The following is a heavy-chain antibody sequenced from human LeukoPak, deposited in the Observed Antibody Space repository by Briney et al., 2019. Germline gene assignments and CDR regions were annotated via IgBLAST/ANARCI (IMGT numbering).Heavy chain of an antibody. Sequence: ASETLSLTCAVYGGSFSGYYWSWIRQPPGKGLEWIGEINHSGSTNYNPSLKSRVTISVDTSKNQFSLKLSSVTAADTAVYCCASGIAVAGFHAFDIWGQGTMVTVSS. CDR3: ASGIAVAGFHAFDI. V-gene: IGHV4-34*01. CDR2: INHSGST. CDR1: GGSFSGYY. D-gene: IGHD6-19*01. J-gene: IGHJ3*02.